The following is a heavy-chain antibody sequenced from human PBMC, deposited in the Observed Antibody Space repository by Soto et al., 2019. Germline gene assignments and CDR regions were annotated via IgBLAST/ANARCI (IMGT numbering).Heavy chain of an antibody. D-gene: IGHD2-21*01. CDR2: ISAYNGNT. V-gene: IGHV1-18*01. CDR3: ARQPIVPTRVWWFDP. Sequence: QVQLVQSGAEVKKPGASVKVSCKASGYTFTSYGISWVRQAPGQGLEWMGWISAYNGNTNYAQKPQGRVTMTTDTSTSTAYMELRSLRSDDTAVYYCARQPIVPTRVWWFDPWGQGTLVTVSS. CDR1: GYTFTSYG. J-gene: IGHJ5*02.